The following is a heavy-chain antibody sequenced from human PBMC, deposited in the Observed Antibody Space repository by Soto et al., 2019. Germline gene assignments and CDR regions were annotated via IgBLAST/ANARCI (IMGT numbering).Heavy chain of an antibody. J-gene: IGHJ6*02. CDR2: ISSYNGNT. D-gene: IGHD3-10*01. Sequence: QVQLVQSGAEVKKPGASVKVSCKASGYTFTSYGISWVRQAPGQGLEWMGWISSYNGNTNYAQKLQGRVTMTTDTSTSTADMELRSLRSDDTAVYYCARYGSGSYRPSYYYGMDVWGQGTTVTVSS. CDR3: ARYGSGSYRPSYYYGMDV. CDR1: GYTFTSYG. V-gene: IGHV1-18*01.